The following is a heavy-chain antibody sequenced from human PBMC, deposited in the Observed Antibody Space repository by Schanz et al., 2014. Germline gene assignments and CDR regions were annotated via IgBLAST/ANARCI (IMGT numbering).Heavy chain of an antibody. J-gene: IGHJ4*02. V-gene: IGHV3-23*04. Sequence: EVQLAESGGGLVQPGGSLRLSCAASGFIFGSSVMAWVRQAPGKGLEWVSGITGASDHIDYAESVKGRFTISRDNSKNTLYLQMDSLRAEDTAVYYCAASSGWHPSTDYWGQGTLVTVSS. CDR1: GFIFGSSV. CDR3: AASSGWHPSTDY. CDR2: ITGASDHI. D-gene: IGHD6-19*01.